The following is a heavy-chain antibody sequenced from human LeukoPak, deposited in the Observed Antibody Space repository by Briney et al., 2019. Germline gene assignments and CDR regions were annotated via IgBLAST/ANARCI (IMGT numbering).Heavy chain of an antibody. CDR1: GFTFSNYA. J-gene: IGHJ4*02. CDR3: ARARIRFLEWLTFDY. CDR2: ISYDGSNK. D-gene: IGHD3-3*01. Sequence: PGGSLRLSCAASGFTFSNYAMHWVRQAPGKGLEWVAVISYDGSNKYYTDSVKGRFTISGDSSKNTLYLQMNSLRAEDTAVYYCARARIRFLEWLTFDYWGQGTLVTVSS. V-gene: IGHV3-30*04.